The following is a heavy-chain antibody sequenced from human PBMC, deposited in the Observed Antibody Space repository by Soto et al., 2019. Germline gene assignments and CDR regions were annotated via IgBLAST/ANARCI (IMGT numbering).Heavy chain of an antibody. CDR2: VYYSGST. V-gene: IGHV4-59*01. CDR3: PRQKTSTEVTK. D-gene: IGHD4-17*01. Sequence: PSETLSLTCTVSGGSISNYYWSWIRQPPGKGLEWIGCVYYSGSTNYNPSLESRVTISVDTSKHQFSLKLTSVTAADTAVYYCPRQKTSTEVTKWGTGTLVT. CDR1: GGSISNYY. J-gene: IGHJ4*02.